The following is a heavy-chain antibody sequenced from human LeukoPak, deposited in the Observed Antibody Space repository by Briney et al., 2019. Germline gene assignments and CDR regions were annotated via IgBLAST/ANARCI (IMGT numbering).Heavy chain of an antibody. J-gene: IGHJ4*02. CDR3: AKGPEWQWLANVDY. CDR1: GFTFSSYG. D-gene: IGHD6-19*01. Sequence: PGGSLRLSCAASGFTFSSYGMHWVRQAPGKGLEWVAVISYDGSNKYYADSVKGRFTISRDNSKNTLYLQMNSLRAEDTAVYYCAKGPEWQWLANVDYWGQGTLVTVSS. CDR2: ISYDGSNK. V-gene: IGHV3-30*18.